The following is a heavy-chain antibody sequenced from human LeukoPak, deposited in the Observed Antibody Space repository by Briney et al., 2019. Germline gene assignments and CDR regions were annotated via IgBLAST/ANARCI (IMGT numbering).Heavy chain of an antibody. D-gene: IGHD3-10*01. CDR1: GGSISSSSYY. V-gene: IGHV4-39*07. CDR2: INYSGST. CDR3: ARTTMVRGTYYMDV. Sequence: PSETLSLTCTVSGGSISSSSYYWGWIRQPPGKGLEWMGSINYSGSTYHNPSLKSRVTISVDTSKNQFSLKLSSVTAADTAVYYCARTTMVRGTYYMDVWGKGTTVTVSS. J-gene: IGHJ6*03.